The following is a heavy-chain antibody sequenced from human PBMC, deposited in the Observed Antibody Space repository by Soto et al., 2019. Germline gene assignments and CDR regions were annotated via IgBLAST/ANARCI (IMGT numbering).Heavy chain of an antibody. D-gene: IGHD6-13*01. CDR2: IVVGSGNT. J-gene: IGHJ4*02. CDR3: AAGLYSSSWNRYDY. V-gene: IGHV1-58*01. CDR1: GFTFTSSA. Sequence: ASVKVSCKASGFTFTSSAVQLVRQARGQRLEWIGWIVVGSGNTNYAQKFQERVTITRDMSTSTAYMELSSLRSEDTAVYYCAAGLYSSSWNRYDYWGQGTLVTVSS.